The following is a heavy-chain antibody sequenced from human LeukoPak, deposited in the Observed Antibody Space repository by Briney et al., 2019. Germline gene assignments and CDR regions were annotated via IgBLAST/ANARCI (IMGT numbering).Heavy chain of an antibody. V-gene: IGHV3-30*04. CDR2: ISYDGSNK. D-gene: IGHD3-16*01. Sequence: GGSLRLSCAASGFTFSSYAMHWVRQAPGKGLEWVAVISYDGSNKYYADSVKGRFTISRDNSKNTLYLQMNSLRAEDTAVYYCAKGGTYDYTSFDYWGQGTLVTVSS. J-gene: IGHJ4*02. CDR1: GFTFSSYA. CDR3: AKGGTYDYTSFDY.